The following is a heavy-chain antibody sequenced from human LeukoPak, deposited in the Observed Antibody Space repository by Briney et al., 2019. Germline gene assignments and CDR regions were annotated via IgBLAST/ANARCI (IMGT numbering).Heavy chain of an antibody. J-gene: IGHJ3*02. CDR3: ARKGGISSGWYDDAFDI. D-gene: IGHD6-19*01. V-gene: IGHV1-69*01. Sequence: SVKVSCKASGGTFSSYAISWVRQAPGQGLEWMGGIIPIFGTANYAQKFQGRVTITADESTSTAYMELSSLRSEDTAVHYCARKGGISSGWYDDAFDIWGQGTMVTVSS. CDR2: IIPIFGTA. CDR1: GGTFSSYA.